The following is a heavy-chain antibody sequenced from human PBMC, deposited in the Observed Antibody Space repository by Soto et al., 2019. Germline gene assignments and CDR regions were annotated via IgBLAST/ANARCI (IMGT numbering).Heavy chain of an antibody. CDR3: ARGGTSMIVAKNFDY. CDR2: ISSGGITI. V-gene: IGHV3-48*03. J-gene: IGHJ4*02. D-gene: IGHD3-22*01. Sequence: LRLSCTASGFTFSSYEMSWVRQAPGKGLEWVSYISSGGITIYYADSVKGRFTISRDNAENSLYLQVISLRAEDTAVYYCARGGTSMIVAKNFDYWGQGTLVTVSS. CDR1: GFTFSSYE.